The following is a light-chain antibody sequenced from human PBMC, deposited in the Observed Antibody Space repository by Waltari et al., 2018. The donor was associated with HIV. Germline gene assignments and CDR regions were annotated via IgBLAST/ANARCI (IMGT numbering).Light chain of an antibody. Sequence: TVLTQSPATLSVSPGEGATLSCRASQSVRSNLAWYQRNPGQAPRLLIYDASTRATGVPARFSGSGSGTEFTLIISSLQSEDFAVYYCQQYNNWPPYTFGQGTKLDIK. CDR2: DAS. V-gene: IGKV3-15*01. CDR1: QSVRSN. J-gene: IGKJ2*01. CDR3: QQYNNWPPYT.